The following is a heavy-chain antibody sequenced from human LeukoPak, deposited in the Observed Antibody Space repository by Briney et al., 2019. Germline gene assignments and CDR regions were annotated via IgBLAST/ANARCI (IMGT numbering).Heavy chain of an antibody. V-gene: IGHV1-69*10. J-gene: IGHJ4*02. CDR1: GGTFSSYA. Sequence: GASVKVSCKASGGTFSSYAISWVRQAPGQGLEWMGGIIPILGTANYAQKFQGRVTITADKSTSTAYMELSSLRSEDTAVYYCAREVVVPAAMLGLLYYFDYWGQGTLVTVSS. D-gene: IGHD2-2*01. CDR3: AREVVVPAAMLGLLYYFDY. CDR2: IIPILGTA.